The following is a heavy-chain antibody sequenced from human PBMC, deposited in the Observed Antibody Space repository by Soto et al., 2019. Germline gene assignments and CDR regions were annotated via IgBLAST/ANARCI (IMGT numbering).Heavy chain of an antibody. V-gene: IGHV4-34*01. J-gene: IGHJ5*02. CDR1: GGSFSGYY. CDR3: ARVLAAAGILAWFDP. CDR2: INHSGST. D-gene: IGHD6-13*01. Sequence: SETLCLTCAVYGGSFSGYYWSWIRQPPGKGLEWIGGINHSGSTNYNPSLKSRVTISVDTSKNQFSLKLSSVTAADTAVYYCARVLAAAGILAWFDPWGQGTLVTVSS.